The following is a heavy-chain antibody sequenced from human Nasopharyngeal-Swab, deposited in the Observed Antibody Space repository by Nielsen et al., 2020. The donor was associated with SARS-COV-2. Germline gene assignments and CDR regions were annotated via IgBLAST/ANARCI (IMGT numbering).Heavy chain of an antibody. CDR3: AGGNSADH. CDR1: GFTFSRYW. D-gene: IGHD4-23*01. V-gene: IGHV3-74*01. CDR2: IDVDGRRT. J-gene: IGHJ4*02. Sequence: GGSLRLSCAASGFTFSRYWMHWVRLPPGKGLEWVSQIDVDGRRTTYADSVKGRFTISRDNAKNTLYLQMNSLRAEDTAVYYCAGGNSADHWGQGTLVTVSS.